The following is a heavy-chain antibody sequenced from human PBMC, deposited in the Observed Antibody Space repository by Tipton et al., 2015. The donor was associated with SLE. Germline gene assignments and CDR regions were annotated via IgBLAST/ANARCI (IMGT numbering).Heavy chain of an antibody. J-gene: IGHJ4*02. V-gene: IGHV4-31*01. CDR1: GVSLSSGGYY. CDR3: AREAGSSSRAGYFDS. CDR2: IYYSGST. D-gene: IGHD6-6*01. Sequence: TLSLTCTVSGVSLSSGGYYWSWIRHHPGKGLEWIGYIYYSGSTYYNPSLKSPVTMSVDTSKNQFSLNLSSVTAADTAVYYCAREAGSSSRAGYFDSWGQGTLVTVSS.